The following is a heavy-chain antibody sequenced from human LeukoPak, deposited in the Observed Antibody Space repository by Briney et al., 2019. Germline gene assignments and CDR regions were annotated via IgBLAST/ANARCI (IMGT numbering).Heavy chain of an antibody. CDR1: GYTFITSS. Sequence: ASVKVSCKASGYTFITSSMHWVRQAPGHRPEWMGWINAGSGDTRYSQTSQGRVTLTRDTSANTVYMELSNLRSEDTAVYYCAKDVHYWSFDYWGQGTPVTVSS. V-gene: IGHV1-3*01. J-gene: IGHJ4*02. CDR2: INAGSGDT. CDR3: AKDVHYWSFDY. D-gene: IGHD1-1*01.